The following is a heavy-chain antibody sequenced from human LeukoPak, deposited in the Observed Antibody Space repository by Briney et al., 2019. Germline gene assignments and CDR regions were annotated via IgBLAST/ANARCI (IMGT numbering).Heavy chain of an antibody. Sequence: SETLSLTCTVSGGSISNFWWSWIRQPPGKGLEWIGYIYYSGTSAYNPSLKSRLTISVHTSENQFSLKLNSVTAADTAVYYCAGRLWRRDGYNLSAFDIWGQGTMVTASS. CDR1: GGSISNFW. CDR2: IYYSGTS. CDR3: AGRLWRRDGYNLSAFDI. D-gene: IGHD5-24*01. J-gene: IGHJ3*02. V-gene: IGHV4-59*08.